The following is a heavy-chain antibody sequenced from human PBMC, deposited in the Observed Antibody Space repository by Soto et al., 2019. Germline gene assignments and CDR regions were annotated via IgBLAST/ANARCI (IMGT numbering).Heavy chain of an antibody. V-gene: IGHV4-31*03. CDR1: GAPISSGRYS. Sequence: SETLSLTCTVSGAPISSGRYSWSWIRPHPGPGLEWIGYIYYSGSTSHNPSLKSRVTISVDTSKNQFSLKLSSVTAADTAVYYCARVRNGYSSSWYFFDYWGQGTLVTVSS. J-gene: IGHJ4*02. D-gene: IGHD6-13*01. CDR2: IYYSGST. CDR3: ARVRNGYSSSWYFFDY.